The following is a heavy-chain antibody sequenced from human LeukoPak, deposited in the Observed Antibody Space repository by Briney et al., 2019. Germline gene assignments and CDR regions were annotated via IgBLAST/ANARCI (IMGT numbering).Heavy chain of an antibody. CDR3: ARPVPPTYDFWSGYGMDV. D-gene: IGHD3-3*01. Sequence: PSETLSLTCTVSGGSISSYYWGWIRQPPGKGLEWIGSIYYSGSTYYNPSLKSRVTISVDTSKNQFSLKLSSVTAADTAVYYCARPVPPTYDFWSGYGMDVWGQGTTVTVSS. CDR1: GGSISSYY. J-gene: IGHJ6*02. CDR2: IYYSGST. V-gene: IGHV4-39*01.